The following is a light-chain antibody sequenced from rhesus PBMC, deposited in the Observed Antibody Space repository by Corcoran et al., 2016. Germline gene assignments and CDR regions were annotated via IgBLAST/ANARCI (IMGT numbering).Light chain of an antibody. CDR2: KAS. CDR1: QGISNN. V-gene: IGKV1-25*01. Sequence: DIQMTQSPSSLSASVGDRVTITCRASQGISNNLAWYQQKPGKVPKLLIYKASTLQSGIPSRFSGSGSGTDFTLTISSLQPEDFATDYCQHGYGILTFGGGTKVEIK. CDR3: QHGYGILT. J-gene: IGKJ4*01.